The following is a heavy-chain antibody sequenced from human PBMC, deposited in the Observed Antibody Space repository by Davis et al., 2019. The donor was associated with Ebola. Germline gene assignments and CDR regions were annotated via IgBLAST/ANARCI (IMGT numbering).Heavy chain of an antibody. Sequence: GESLKISCELSGFPFSASAMHWVRQASGKGPEWVGRIRSNSFNYATAYAASFQGRFTISRDDSKSTAYLQMNSLRAEDTAVYYCANLAVAEPFDYWGQGTLVTVSS. J-gene: IGHJ4*02. CDR2: IRSNSFNYAT. D-gene: IGHD6-19*01. V-gene: IGHV3-73*01. CDR1: GFPFSASA. CDR3: ANLAVAEPFDY.